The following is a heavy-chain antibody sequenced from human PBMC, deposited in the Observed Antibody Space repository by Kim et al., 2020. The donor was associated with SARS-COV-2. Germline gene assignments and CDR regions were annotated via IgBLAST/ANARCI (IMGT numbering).Heavy chain of an antibody. D-gene: IGHD3-16*02. CDR3: ARVSILYIWWSYRYTHFDY. V-gene: IGHV4-31*03. CDR1: GGSISSGGYY. J-gene: IGHJ4*02. Sequence: SETLSLTCTVSGGSISSGGYYWSWIRQHPGKGLEWIGYIYYSGSTYYNPSLKSRVTISVDTSKNQFSLKLSSVTAADTAVYYCARVSILYIWWSYRYTHFDYWGQGTLVTVSS. CDR2: IYYSGST.